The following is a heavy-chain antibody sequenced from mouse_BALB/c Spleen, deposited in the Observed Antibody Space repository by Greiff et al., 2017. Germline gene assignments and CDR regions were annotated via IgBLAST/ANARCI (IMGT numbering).Heavy chain of an antibody. CDR3: ARRHYYAYFDY. Sequence: QVQLQQSGAELVKPGASVKLSCKASGYTFTSYWMHWVKQRPGQGLEWIGEIDPSDSYTNYNQKFKGKATLTVDKSSSTAYMQLSSLTSEDSAVYYCARRHYYAYFDYWGQGTTLTVSS. J-gene: IGHJ2*01. D-gene: IGHD1-2*01. CDR1: GYTFTSYW. CDR2: IDPSDSYT. V-gene: IGHV1-69*02.